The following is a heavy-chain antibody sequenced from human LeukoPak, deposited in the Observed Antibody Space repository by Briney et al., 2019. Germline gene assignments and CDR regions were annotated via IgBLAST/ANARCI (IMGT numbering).Heavy chain of an antibody. Sequence: GGSLRLSCAASGFTFSSYAMSWVRQAPGKGLEWVSATSGSGGSTYYADSVKGRFTISRDNSKNTLYLQMNSLRAEDTAVYYCAKDGGLAAAGTWGYWGQGTLVTVSS. V-gene: IGHV3-23*01. CDR1: GFTFSSYA. D-gene: IGHD6-13*01. CDR2: TSGSGGST. J-gene: IGHJ4*02. CDR3: AKDGGLAAAGTWGY.